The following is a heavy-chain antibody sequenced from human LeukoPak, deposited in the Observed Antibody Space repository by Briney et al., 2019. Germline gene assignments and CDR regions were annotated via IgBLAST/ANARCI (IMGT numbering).Heavy chain of an antibody. CDR3: ARVGGHCSSASSYGSY. CDR2: IIPIFGTA. D-gene: IGHD2-2*01. CDR1: GGTFSSYP. J-gene: IGHJ4*02. V-gene: IGHV1-69*13. Sequence: ASVKVSCKASGGTFSSYPIIWVRQAPGQGLEWMGGIIPIFGTANYAQKFQGRVTITADESTTTAYMELSSLRSEDSAVYYCARVGGHCSSASSYGSYWGQGTLVSVSS.